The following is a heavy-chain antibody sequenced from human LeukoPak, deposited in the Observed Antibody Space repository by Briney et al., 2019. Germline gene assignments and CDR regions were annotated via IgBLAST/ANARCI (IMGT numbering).Heavy chain of an antibody. D-gene: IGHD6-6*01. CDR1: GFTFSSYS. Sequence: PGGSLRLSCAASGFTFSSYSMNWVRQAPGKGLEGVSSISSSSSYIYYADSVKGRFTISRDNAKNSLYLQMNSLRAEDTAVYCCARDEYRIAARPIDYWGQGTLVTVSS. CDR3: ARDEYRIAARPIDY. V-gene: IGHV3-21*01. J-gene: IGHJ4*02. CDR2: ISSSSSYI.